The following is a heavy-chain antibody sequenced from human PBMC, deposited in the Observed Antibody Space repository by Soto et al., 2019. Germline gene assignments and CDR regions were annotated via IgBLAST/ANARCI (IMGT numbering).Heavy chain of an antibody. CDR2: INHSGST. Sequence: QVQLQQWGAGLLKPSETLSLTCAVYGGTFSGYSWNWIRQPPGKGLEWIGEINHSGSTNYNPSLKSRVTLSVDTSTNQFSLKLSSVTAADTAVYYCARGWGRIFDYWGQGTLVTVSS. V-gene: IGHV4-34*08. CDR3: ARGWGRIFDY. D-gene: IGHD6-19*01. CDR1: GGTFSGYS. J-gene: IGHJ4*02.